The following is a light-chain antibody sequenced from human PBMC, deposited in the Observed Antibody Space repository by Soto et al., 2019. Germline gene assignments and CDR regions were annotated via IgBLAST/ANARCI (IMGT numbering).Light chain of an antibody. J-gene: IGKJ2*01. CDR1: QSISSW. V-gene: IGKV1-5*03. CDR3: QHYSTSPYT. Sequence: DIQMTQSPSTLSSSIGDRVTITCRASQSISSWLAWYQQKPGKAPKLLIYEASRLESEVPSRFSGSGSGTEFTLTISSLQPDDFATYYCQHYSTSPYTFGQGTKLEIK. CDR2: EAS.